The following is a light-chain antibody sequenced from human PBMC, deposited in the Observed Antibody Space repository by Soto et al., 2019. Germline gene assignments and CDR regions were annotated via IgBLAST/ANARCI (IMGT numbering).Light chain of an antibody. J-gene: IGKJ1*01. CDR1: QTINSW. CDR3: HQYITYPWT. V-gene: IGKV1-5*03. Sequence: IQITQSPSTLSASVGDRVTITCRASQTINSWLAWYQQKPGKAPKVLIYKASNLESGVPSRFSGSGSGTDFTLSISSLQSDDFATYYCHQYITYPWTFGQGTKVDIK. CDR2: KAS.